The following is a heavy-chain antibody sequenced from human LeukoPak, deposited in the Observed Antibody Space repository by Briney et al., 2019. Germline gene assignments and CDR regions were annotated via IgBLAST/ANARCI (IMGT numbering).Heavy chain of an antibody. Sequence: SQTLSLTCAVSGGSISSGGYSWSWIRQPPGKGLEWIGYIYHSGSTYYNPSLKSRVTISVDRSKNQFSLKLSSVTAADTAVCYCASFCSGGSCYDLWGQGTLVTVSS. D-gene: IGHD2-15*01. J-gene: IGHJ4*02. V-gene: IGHV4-30-2*01. CDR2: IYHSGST. CDR1: GGSISSGGYS. CDR3: ASFCSGGSCYDL.